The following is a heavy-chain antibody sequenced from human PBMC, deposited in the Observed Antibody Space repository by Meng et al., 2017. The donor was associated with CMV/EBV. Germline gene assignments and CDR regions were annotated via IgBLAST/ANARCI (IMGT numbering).Heavy chain of an antibody. CDR3: AKGVYSNYDAPFDH. CDR1: GFTFDDYA. V-gene: IGHV3-9*03. J-gene: IGHJ5*02. D-gene: IGHD4-11*01. Sequence: GGSLRLSCAASGFTFDDYAMHWVRQGPGKGLEWVSGISWNSGSIVYADSVKGRFTISRDNAKNSLYLQMNSLRDEDMALYHCAKGVYSNYDAPFDHWGQGILVTVSS. CDR2: ISWNSGSI.